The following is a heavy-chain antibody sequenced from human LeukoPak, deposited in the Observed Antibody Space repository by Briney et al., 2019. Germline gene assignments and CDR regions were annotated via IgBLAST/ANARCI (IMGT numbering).Heavy chain of an antibody. V-gene: IGHV3-7*01. CDR1: GFTFSGSG. D-gene: IGHD2-2*01. CDR3: ARDVHYCSSSSCYYWFDP. Sequence: GGSLRLSCAASGFTFSGSGMHWVRQAPGKGLEWVANIKQDGSEKYYVDSVKGRFTISRDNAKNSLYLQMNSLRAEDTAVYYCARDVHYCSSSSCYYWFDPWGQGTLVTVSS. J-gene: IGHJ5*02. CDR2: IKQDGSEK.